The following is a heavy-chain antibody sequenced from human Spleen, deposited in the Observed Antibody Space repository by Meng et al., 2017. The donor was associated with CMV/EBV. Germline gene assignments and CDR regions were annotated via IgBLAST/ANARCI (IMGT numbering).Heavy chain of an antibody. J-gene: IGHJ3*02. CDR1: GYTFSNYW. V-gene: IGHV5-51*01. Sequence: KVSCKGVGYTFSNYWIGWVRQMAGKGLEWMGIIFPGDSDTRYSPSFKGQVTISADRSSSTAYLQWSSLKASDTAMYYCASPKYYYDSSGYYGDAFDIWGQGTMVTVSS. D-gene: IGHD3-22*01. CDR2: IFPGDSDT. CDR3: ASPKYYYDSSGYYGDAFDI.